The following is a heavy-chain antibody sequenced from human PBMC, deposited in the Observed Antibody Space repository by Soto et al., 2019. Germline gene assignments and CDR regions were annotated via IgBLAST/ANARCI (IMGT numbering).Heavy chain of an antibody. CDR2: LYHIGST. CDR1: GYSISSGNY. D-gene: IGHD2-2*01. V-gene: IGHV4-38-2*01. Sequence: LSLTCAVSGYSISSGNYWAWIRQPPGRGLEWIGSLYHIGSTHYNTSLKSRVTISVDTSKNHFSLELSSVTAADTAIYYCRSSTSCYDESCVDVWGQGAMVTVSS. J-gene: IGHJ6*02. CDR3: RSSTSCYDESCVDV.